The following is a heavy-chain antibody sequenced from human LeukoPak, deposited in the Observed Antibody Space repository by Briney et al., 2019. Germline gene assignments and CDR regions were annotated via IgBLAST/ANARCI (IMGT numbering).Heavy chain of an antibody. D-gene: IGHD3-9*01. J-gene: IGHJ4*02. CDR3: ARGLYFDWLLYY. Sequence: SETLSLTCTVSGGSISSYYWSWIRQPPGKGLEWIGYIYYSGSTNYNPSLKSRVTISVDTSKNQFSLKLSSVTAADTAVYYCARGLYFDWLLYYWGQGTLVTVSS. CDR2: IYYSGST. V-gene: IGHV4-59*01. CDR1: GGSISSYY.